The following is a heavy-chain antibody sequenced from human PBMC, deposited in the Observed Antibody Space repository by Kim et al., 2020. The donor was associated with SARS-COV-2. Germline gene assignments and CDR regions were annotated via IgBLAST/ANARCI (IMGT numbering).Heavy chain of an antibody. J-gene: IGHJ6*02. CDR3: AKDRYCSGVTCYFYGMDV. Sequence: GGSLRLSCAASGFTFSNYAMTWVRQAPGKGLEWVSSISGSGGSTYYADSVKGRFTISRDNSKNTLYLQMNSLRAEDTAVYYCAKDRYCSGVTCYFYGMDVWGPGHTVTVSS. CDR1: GFTFSNYA. CDR2: ISGSGGST. V-gene: IGHV3-23*01. D-gene: IGHD2-15*01.